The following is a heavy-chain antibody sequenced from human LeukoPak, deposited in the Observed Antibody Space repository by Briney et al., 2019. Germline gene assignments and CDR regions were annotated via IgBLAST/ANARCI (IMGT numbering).Heavy chain of an antibody. V-gene: IGHV4-59*08. D-gene: IGHD3-22*01. CDR3: ARLDRSGYEMGGTWFDP. Sequence: SETLSLTCTVSGASIRSSYWSWLRQPPGKGLEWMGYIYYTGGTNSNPSLKSRVTVSVDTSKNQFSLKLNSMTAADTAVYYCARLDRSGYEMGGTWFDPWGQGTLVTVSS. J-gene: IGHJ5*02. CDR1: GASIRSSY. CDR2: IYYTGGT.